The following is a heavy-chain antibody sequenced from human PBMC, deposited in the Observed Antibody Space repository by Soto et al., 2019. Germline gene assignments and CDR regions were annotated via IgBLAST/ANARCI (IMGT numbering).Heavy chain of an antibody. V-gene: IGHV1-3*01. D-gene: IGHD6-19*01. Sequence: QVQLVQSGAEVKNPGASVKVSCKASGYTFTSYAMHWVRQAPGQRLEWMGWINAGNGNTKYSQKFQGRVTITRDTSASTAYMELSSLRSEDTAVYYCARGGAYSSGWYGYYGMDVWGQGTTVTVSS. CDR3: ARGGAYSSGWYGYYGMDV. CDR2: INAGNGNT. CDR1: GYTFTSYA. J-gene: IGHJ6*02.